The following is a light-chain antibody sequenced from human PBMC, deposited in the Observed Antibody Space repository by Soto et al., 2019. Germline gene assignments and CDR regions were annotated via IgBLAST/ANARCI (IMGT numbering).Light chain of an antibody. CDR1: QSINNW. Sequence: DVQMTQSPSSLSASVGDRVTITCRASQSINNWLAWYQQKPGKAPKFLIYDASTLETGVPSRFSGSASGTEFTLTISGLQPEDVESYYCQQYDTYPLTLGGGTKVDIK. J-gene: IGKJ4*01. V-gene: IGKV1-5*01. CDR2: DAS. CDR3: QQYDTYPLT.